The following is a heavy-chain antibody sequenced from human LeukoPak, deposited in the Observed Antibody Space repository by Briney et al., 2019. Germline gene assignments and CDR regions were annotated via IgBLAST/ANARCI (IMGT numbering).Heavy chain of an antibody. CDR1: GGSISSYY. J-gene: IGHJ4*02. CDR2: IYYSGST. V-gene: IGHV4-59*01. D-gene: IGHD1-26*01. CDR3: ARNRRGYSGSYYANYYFDY. Sequence: KSSETLSLTCTVSGGSISSYYWSWVRQPPGKGLEWIGDIYYSGSTNYNPSLKSRVTISVDTSKNQFSLKLSSVTAADTAVYYCARNRRGYSGSYYANYYFDYWGQGTLVTVSS.